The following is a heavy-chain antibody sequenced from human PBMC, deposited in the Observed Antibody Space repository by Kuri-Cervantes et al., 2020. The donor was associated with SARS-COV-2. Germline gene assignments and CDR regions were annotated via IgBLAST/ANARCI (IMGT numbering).Heavy chain of an antibody. D-gene: IGHD6-13*01. CDR1: GGSFSGYY. V-gene: IGHV4-34*01. Sequence: GSLRLSCAVHGGSFSGYYWSWIRQPPGKGLEWIGEINHSGSTNYNPSLKSRVTISVDTSKNQFSLKLSSVTAADTAVYYCARGGYSSSWYGLYNWFDPWGQGTLVTVSS. J-gene: IGHJ5*02. CDR2: INHSGST. CDR3: ARGGYSSSWYGLYNWFDP.